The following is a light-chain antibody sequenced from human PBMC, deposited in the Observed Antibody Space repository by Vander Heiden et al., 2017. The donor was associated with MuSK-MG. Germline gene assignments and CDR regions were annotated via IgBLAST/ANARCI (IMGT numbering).Light chain of an antibody. CDR2: TAS. Sequence: DNQMIQHPSSLSASVGDRVTITCRASQSISSYLNWYQQKPGKAPKLLIYTASSLESGVPSRFSGSGSGTDFTLTISSLQPDDFATYYCQHRNSTPIAFGQGTKVEIK. CDR3: QHRNSTPIA. J-gene: IGKJ1*01. V-gene: IGKV1-39*01. CDR1: QSISSY.